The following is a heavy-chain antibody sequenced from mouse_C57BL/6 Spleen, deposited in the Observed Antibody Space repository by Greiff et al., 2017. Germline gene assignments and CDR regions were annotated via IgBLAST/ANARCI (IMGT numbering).Heavy chain of an antibody. CDR1: GFSLTSYG. V-gene: IGHV2-2*01. D-gene: IGHD2-4*01. J-gene: IGHJ4*01. Sequence: VHLVESGPGLVQPSQSLSITCTVSGFSLTSYGVHWVRQSPGKGLEWLGVIWSGGSTDYNAAFISRLSISKDNSKSQVFFKMNSLQADDTAIYYCDRNLRLRQCPDYYAIDYWGQGTSVTVSS. CDR3: DRNLRLRQCPDYYAIDY. CDR2: IWSGGST.